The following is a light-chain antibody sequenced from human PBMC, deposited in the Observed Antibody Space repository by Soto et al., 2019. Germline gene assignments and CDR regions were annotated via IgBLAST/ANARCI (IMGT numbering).Light chain of an antibody. V-gene: IGKV3-20*01. J-gene: IGKJ2*01. CDR1: QSITSNF. CDR3: QQYCRSPLMYT. Sequence: EIVLTQSPGTLSLSPGERATLSCRASQSITSNFLAWYQQKPGQAPRLLIYGASTRAAGVPDRFSGSGSGTAFTLTITRLEHEDFAVYYCQQYCRSPLMYTFGQGTKL. CDR2: GAS.